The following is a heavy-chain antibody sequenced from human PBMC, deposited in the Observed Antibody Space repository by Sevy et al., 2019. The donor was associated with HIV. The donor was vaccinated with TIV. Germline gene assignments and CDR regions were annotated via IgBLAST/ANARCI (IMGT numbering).Heavy chain of an antibody. CDR1: GVTFSSYA. CDR3: AKDSGIRAQIVVALRY. V-gene: IGHV3-23*01. CDR2: ISGHGGST. D-gene: IGHD3-22*01. Sequence: GGSLRLSCADSGVTFSSYAMSWVRQAPGKGLEWVSTISGHGGSTYYAGAVKGRFTISRDNSKKMVYLQMNSLRAEDTAVYYCAKDSGIRAQIVVALRYWGQGTQVTVSS. J-gene: IGHJ4*02.